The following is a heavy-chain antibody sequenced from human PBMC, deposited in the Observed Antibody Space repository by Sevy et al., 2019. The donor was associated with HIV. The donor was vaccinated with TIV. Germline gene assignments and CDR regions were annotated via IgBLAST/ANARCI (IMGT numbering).Heavy chain of an antibody. D-gene: IGHD1-26*01. CDR3: SRAPSGSQGPGQYFQH. V-gene: IGHV1-18*01. Sequence: ASVKVYCKASGYTFTSYVISWVRQAPGQGLEWMGRISGYNGDTKYAQKLKGRVTMTTDTSTSTAYIELGSLRSDDTAVYYFSRAPSGSQGPGQYFQHWGQGTLVTVSS. J-gene: IGHJ1*01. CDR1: GYTFTSYV. CDR2: ISGYNGDT.